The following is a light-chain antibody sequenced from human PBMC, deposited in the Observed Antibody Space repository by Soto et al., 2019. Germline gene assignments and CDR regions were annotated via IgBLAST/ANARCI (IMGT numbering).Light chain of an antibody. CDR3: QQYGSSPYT. Sequence: IVLTQSPGTLSLSPGERASLSCRASQSVGSNYLAWFQQKPGQAPRLLIYGASSRATGIPGRFSGSGSGTDFTLTISRREPEDFAVYYCQQYGSSPYTFGQGTKLEIK. J-gene: IGKJ2*01. CDR1: QSVGSNY. CDR2: GAS. V-gene: IGKV3-20*01.